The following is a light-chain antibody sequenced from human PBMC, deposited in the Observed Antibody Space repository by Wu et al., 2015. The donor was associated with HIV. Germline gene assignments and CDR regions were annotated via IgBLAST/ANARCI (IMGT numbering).Light chain of an antibody. CDR2: GAS. CDR3: QQYNKWPPWT. CDR1: QSVRNN. Sequence: EIVMSQSPATLSVSPGERAILSCRTSQSVRNNLAWYQQKPGQAPRLLIYGASHQGHWYSPARINGSGSGTEFTLTINSLQSEDFAIYYCQQYNKWPPWTFGQGTKVEIK. V-gene: IGKV3-15*01. J-gene: IGKJ1*01.